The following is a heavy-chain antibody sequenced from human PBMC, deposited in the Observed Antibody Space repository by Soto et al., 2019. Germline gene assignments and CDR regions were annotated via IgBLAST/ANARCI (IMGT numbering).Heavy chain of an antibody. CDR1: GYSFTSYC. D-gene: IGHD5-12*01. Sequence: GESLKISCKGSGYSFTSYCIGWVRQMPGKGLEWMGIIYPGDSDTRYSPSVQGQVTISADKSISTAYLQWSILKASDTAMYYCARCEGDGYNRVKAFDIWGQGTMVTVSS. CDR2: IYPGDSDT. V-gene: IGHV5-51*01. CDR3: ARCEGDGYNRVKAFDI. J-gene: IGHJ3*02.